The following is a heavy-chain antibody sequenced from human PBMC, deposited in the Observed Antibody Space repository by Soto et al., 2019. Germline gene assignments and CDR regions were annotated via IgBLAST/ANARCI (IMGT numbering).Heavy chain of an antibody. J-gene: IGHJ4*02. CDR2: ISGSGGST. D-gene: IGHD6-13*01. V-gene: IGHV3-23*01. CDR3: AKDQGPNSSSWYVY. Sequence: GGSLRLSCAASGFTFSSYAMSWVRQAPGKGLEWVSAISGSGGSTYYADSVKGRFTISRDNSKNTLYLQMNSLRAEDTAVYYCAKDQGPNSSSWYVYWGQGTLVTVSS. CDR1: GFTFSSYA.